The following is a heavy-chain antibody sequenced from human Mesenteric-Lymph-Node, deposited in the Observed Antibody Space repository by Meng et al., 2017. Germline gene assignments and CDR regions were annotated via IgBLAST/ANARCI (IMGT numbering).Heavy chain of an antibody. CDR3: AKDFKGATNPWYYYYGMDV. D-gene: IGHD1-26*01. V-gene: IGHV3-9*01. CDR2: SSWNSGSI. CDR1: GFTFDDYA. Sequence: SLKISCAASGFTFDDYAMHWVRQAPGKGLEWVSGSSWNSGSIGYADSVKGRFTISRDNAKNSLYLQMNSLRAEDTALYYCAKDFKGATNPWYYYYGMDVWGQGTTVTVSS. J-gene: IGHJ6*02.